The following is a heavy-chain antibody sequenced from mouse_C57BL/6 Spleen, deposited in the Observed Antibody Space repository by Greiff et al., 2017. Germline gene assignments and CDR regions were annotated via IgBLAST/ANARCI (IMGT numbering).Heavy chain of an antibody. CDR1: GFTFSDYG. V-gene: IGHV5-17*01. D-gene: IGHD2-1*01. CDR3: AREATMVYYAMDY. Sequence: EVQLQESGGGLVKPGGSLKLSCAASGFTFSDYGMHWVRQAPEKGLEWVAYISSGSSTIYYADTVKGRFTISRDNAKNTLFLQMTSLRSEDTAMYYCAREATMVYYAMDYWGQGTSVTVSS. J-gene: IGHJ4*01. CDR2: ISSGSSTI.